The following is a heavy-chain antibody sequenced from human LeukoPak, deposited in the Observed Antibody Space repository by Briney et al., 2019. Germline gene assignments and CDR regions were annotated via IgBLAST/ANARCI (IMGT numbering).Heavy chain of an antibody. CDR3: ARDRTTVTSNWFDP. CDR1: GFTFSSYW. CDR2: INSDGSST. Sequence: GGSLRLSCAASGFTFSSYWMHWVRQAPGKGLVLVLRINSDGSSTSYADSVKGRFTISRDNAKNTLYLQMNSLRDEDTAVYYCARDRTTVTSNWFDPWGQGTLVTVSS. J-gene: IGHJ5*02. D-gene: IGHD4-17*01. V-gene: IGHV3-74*01.